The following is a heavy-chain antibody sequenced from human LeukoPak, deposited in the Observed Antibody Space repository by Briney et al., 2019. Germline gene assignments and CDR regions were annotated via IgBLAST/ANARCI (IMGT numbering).Heavy chain of an antibody. CDR3: ARETISIVGATTLYHLDS. J-gene: IGHJ4*02. CDR2: INHSDST. CDR1: GGSFSGYY. Sequence: SETLSLTCAVYGGSFSGYYWTWIRQPPGKGLEWIGDINHSDSTNYNPSLKSRVTMSVDTSKSQLSLKLNSVTAADTAVYYCARETISIVGATTLYHLDSWGQGTLVTVSS. D-gene: IGHD1-26*01. V-gene: IGHV4-34*01.